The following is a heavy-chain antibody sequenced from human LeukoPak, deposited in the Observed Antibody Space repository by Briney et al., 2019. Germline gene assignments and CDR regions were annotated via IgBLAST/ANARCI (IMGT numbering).Heavy chain of an antibody. D-gene: IGHD1-26*01. Sequence: SETLSLTCTVSGXSINDFYGTWIRQPAGKGLEWIGRIEASGSTKYNPSLQSRVSMSVDTSKRKISVSLSSVTAADTAVYYCARGHSGSYYGYWGQGTLVTVSS. CDR3: ARGHSGSYYGY. CDR2: IEASGST. J-gene: IGHJ4*02. CDR1: GXSINDFY. V-gene: IGHV4-4*07.